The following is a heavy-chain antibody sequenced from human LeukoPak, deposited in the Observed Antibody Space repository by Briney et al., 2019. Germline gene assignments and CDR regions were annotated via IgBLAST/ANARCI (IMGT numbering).Heavy chain of an antibody. D-gene: IGHD1-20*01. CDR2: IYYSGTT. CDR3: ARDRYNWQFDP. Sequence: SETLSLTCSVSGGSISSYYWSWIRQPPGKGLEWIGCIYYSGTTNYNPSLKSRVTISVDASKSQFSLKLSSVTAADTAVYYCARDRYNWQFDPWGQGTLVTVSS. J-gene: IGHJ5*02. CDR1: GGSISSYY. V-gene: IGHV4-59*01.